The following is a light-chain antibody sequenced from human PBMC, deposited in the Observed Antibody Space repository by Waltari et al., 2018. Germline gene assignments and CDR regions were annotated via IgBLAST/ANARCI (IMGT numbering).Light chain of an antibody. Sequence: QPALTQPAAVSGSPGQSVTLSSTGASCAIWRYDLFSWDQDTPGNAPKLVISDVSTRPSGVSDRFSGSKSGDTASLTISGLQFEDEADYYCCSYAGNYVWVFGGGTRLTVL. J-gene: IGLJ3*02. CDR3: CSYAGNYVWV. CDR1: SCAIWRYDL. V-gene: IGLV2-23*02. CDR2: DVS.